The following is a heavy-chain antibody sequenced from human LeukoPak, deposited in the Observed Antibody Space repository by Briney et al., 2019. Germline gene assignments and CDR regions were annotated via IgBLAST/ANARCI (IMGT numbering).Heavy chain of an antibody. J-gene: IGHJ6*04. V-gene: IGHV3-23*01. CDR2: ISGSGGST. D-gene: IGHD3-10*02. CDR1: GFTFSSYA. CDR3: AELGITMIGGV. Sequence: GGSLRLSCAASGFTFSSYAMSWVRQAPGKGLEWVSAISGSGGSTYYADSVKGRFTISRDNAKNSLYLQMNSLRAEDTAVYYCAELGITMIGGVWGKGATVTISS.